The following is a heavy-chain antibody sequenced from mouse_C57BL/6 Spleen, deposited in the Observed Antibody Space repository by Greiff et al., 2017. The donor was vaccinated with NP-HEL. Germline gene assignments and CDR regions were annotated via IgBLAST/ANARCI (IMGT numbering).Heavy chain of an antibody. CDR2: IWSGGST. CDR3: ARNGGYYYGSSYDWYFDV. V-gene: IGHV2-2*01. J-gene: IGHJ1*03. CDR1: GFSLTSYG. Sequence: VQLVESGPGLVQPSQSLSITCTVSGFSLTSYGVHWVRQSPGKGLEWLGVIWSGGSTDYNAAFISRLSISKDNSKSQVFFKMNSLQADDTAIYYCARNGGYYYGSSYDWYFDVWGTGTTVTVSS. D-gene: IGHD1-1*01.